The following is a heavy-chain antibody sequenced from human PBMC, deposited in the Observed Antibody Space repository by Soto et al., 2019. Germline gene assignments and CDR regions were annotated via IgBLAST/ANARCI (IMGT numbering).Heavy chain of an antibody. CDR3: ARDRGPRYYDFWSGSSHYYYMDV. CDR2: IWYDGSNK. Sequence: GESLKISCAASGFTFSSYGMHWVRQAPGKGLEWVAVIWYDGSNKYYADSVKGRFTISRDNSKNTLYLQMNSLRAEDTAVYYCARDRGPRYYDFWSGSSHYYYMDVWGKGTTVTVSS. J-gene: IGHJ6*03. CDR1: GFTFSSYG. D-gene: IGHD3-3*01. V-gene: IGHV3-33*01.